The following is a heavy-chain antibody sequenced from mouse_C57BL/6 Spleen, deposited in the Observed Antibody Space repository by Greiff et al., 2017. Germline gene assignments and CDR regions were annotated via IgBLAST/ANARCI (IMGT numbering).Heavy chain of an antibody. CDR2: INPNNGGT. CDR1: GYTFTDYN. J-gene: IGHJ1*03. Sequence: VQLQQSGPELVKPGASVKMSCKASGYTFTDYNMHWVKQSHGKSLEWIGYINPNNGGTSYNQKFKGKATLTVNKSSSTAYMELRSLTSEDSAVYYCARGGDYYGSSYGWYFDVWGTGTTVTVSS. V-gene: IGHV1-22*01. D-gene: IGHD1-1*01. CDR3: ARGGDYYGSSYGWYFDV.